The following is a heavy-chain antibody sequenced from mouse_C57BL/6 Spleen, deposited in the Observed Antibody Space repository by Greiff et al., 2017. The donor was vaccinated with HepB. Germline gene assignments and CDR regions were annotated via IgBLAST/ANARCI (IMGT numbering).Heavy chain of an antibody. CDR2: IDPSDSYT. CDR1: GYTFTSYW. J-gene: IGHJ2*01. CDR3: ARYDNYPYYFDY. V-gene: IGHV1-69*01. Sequence: QVQLQQPGAELVMPGASVKLSCKASGYTFTSYWMHWVKQRPGQGLEWIGEIDPSDSYTNYNQKFKGKSTLTVDKSSSTAYMQLSSLTSEDSAVYYCARYDNYPYYFDYWGQGTTLTVSS. D-gene: IGHD2-1*01.